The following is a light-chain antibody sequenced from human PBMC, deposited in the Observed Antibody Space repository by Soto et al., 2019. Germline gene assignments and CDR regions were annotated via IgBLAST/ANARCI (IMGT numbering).Light chain of an antibody. J-gene: IGLJ2*01. CDR1: SSDVGRYNY. Sequence: QSALTQPASVSGSRGQSITISCTGTSSDVGRYNYVSWYQQHPGKAPKLMIFEVSNRPSGVSNRFSGSKSGNTASLTISGLQAEDEADYYCSSYTSSSVLVFGGGTKLTVL. CDR2: EVS. V-gene: IGLV2-14*01. CDR3: SSYTSSSVLV.